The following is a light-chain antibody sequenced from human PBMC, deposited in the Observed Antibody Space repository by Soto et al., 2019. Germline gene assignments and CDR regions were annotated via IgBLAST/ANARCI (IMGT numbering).Light chain of an antibody. CDR2: GAS. CDR1: QSVNSTY. J-gene: IGKJ2*01. V-gene: IGKV3-20*01. CDR3: QQYGSSSYT. Sequence: EIVLTQSPGTLSLSPGERATLSCRASQSVNSTYLAWYQQNPGQAPRLLIYGASSRATVIPDRFSGSGSGTDFTLTISRLEPEDYAVYLCQQYGSSSYTFGQGTKLEIK.